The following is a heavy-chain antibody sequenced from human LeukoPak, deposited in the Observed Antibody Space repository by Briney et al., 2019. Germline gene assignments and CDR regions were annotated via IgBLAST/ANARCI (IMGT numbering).Heavy chain of an antibody. Sequence: GGSLGLSCAASGFTFSSYAMSWVRQAPGKGQEWVSAISGSGGSTYYADSVKGRFTISRDNSKNTLYLQMNSLRAEDTAVYYCAKGRWLQNSGFDYWGQGTLVTVSS. CDR2: ISGSGGST. J-gene: IGHJ4*02. D-gene: IGHD5-24*01. V-gene: IGHV3-23*01. CDR1: GFTFSSYA. CDR3: AKGRWLQNSGFDY.